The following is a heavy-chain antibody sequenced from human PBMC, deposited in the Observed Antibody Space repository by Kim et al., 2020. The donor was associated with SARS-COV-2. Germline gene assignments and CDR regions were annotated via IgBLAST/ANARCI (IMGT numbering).Heavy chain of an antibody. J-gene: IGHJ5*02. Sequence: SETLSLTCTVSGGSISSSSYYWGWIRQPPGKGLEWIGSIYYSGSTYYNPSLKSRVTISVDTSKNQFSLKLSSVTAADTAVYYCARHKLPGRIQLWLSTIDPWGQGTLVTVSS. CDR3: ARHKLPGRIQLWLSTIDP. D-gene: IGHD5-18*01. V-gene: IGHV4-39*01. CDR2: IYYSGST. CDR1: GGSISSSSYY.